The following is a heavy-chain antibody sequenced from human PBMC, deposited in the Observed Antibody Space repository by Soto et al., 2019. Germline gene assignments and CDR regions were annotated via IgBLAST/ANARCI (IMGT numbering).Heavy chain of an antibody. J-gene: IGHJ6*02. CDR3: AKGLRFLEWLSPPVGMDV. Sequence: GGSLRLSCAASGFTFSSYAMSWVRQAPGKGLEWVSAISGSGGSTYYADSVKGRFTISRDNSENTLYLQMNSLRAEDTAVYYCAKGLRFLEWLSPPVGMDVWGQGTTVTVSS. CDR1: GFTFSSYA. V-gene: IGHV3-23*01. D-gene: IGHD3-3*01. CDR2: ISGSGGST.